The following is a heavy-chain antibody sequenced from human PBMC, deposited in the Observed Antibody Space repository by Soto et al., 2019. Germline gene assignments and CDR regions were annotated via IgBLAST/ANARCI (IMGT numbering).Heavy chain of an antibody. J-gene: IGHJ3*02. Sequence: ASVKLSCKASGYTFTSYGISWVRQAPGQGLEWMGWISAYNGNTNYAQKLQGRVTMTTDTSASTAYMELRSLRSDDTAVYYCARSGGGGILHAFYIWGQGTMVTVSS. CDR3: ARSGGGGILHAFYI. CDR1: GYTFTSYG. CDR2: ISAYNGNT. V-gene: IGHV1-18*01. D-gene: IGHD2-15*01.